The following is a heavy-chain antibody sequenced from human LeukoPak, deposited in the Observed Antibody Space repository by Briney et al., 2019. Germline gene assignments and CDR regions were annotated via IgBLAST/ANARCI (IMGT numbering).Heavy chain of an antibody. CDR2: IYYSGST. Sequence: SETLSLTCTVSGGSISSGDYYWSWIRQPPGKGLEWIGYIYYSGSTYYNPSLKSRVTISVDTSKNQFSLKLSSVTAADTAVYYCARGLIVGATQGWFDPWGQGTLVTVSS. CDR3: ARGLIVGATQGWFDP. J-gene: IGHJ5*02. V-gene: IGHV4-30-4*01. D-gene: IGHD1-26*01. CDR1: GGSISSGDYY.